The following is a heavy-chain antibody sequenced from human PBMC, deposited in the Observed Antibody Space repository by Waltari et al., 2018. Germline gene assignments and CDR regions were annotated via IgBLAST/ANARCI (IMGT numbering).Heavy chain of an antibody. CDR2: IFSNDDK. CDR3: AKNGGSSWFDP. D-gene: IGHD2-15*01. CDR1: GFSLNTFGVG. Sequence: QLTLKESGPTLVNPTQTLTLPCPFSGFSLNTFGVGVGWIRQPPGKALEWLALIFSNDDKRYSPSLKSRLTITKDTSEDQVVLTMTNVDPMDTATDYCAKNGGSSWFDPWGQGVLVTVSS. J-gene: IGHJ5*02. V-gene: IGHV2-5*01.